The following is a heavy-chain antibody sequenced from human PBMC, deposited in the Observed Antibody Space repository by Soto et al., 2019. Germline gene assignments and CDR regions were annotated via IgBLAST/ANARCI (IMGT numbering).Heavy chain of an antibody. Sequence: QVQLVQSGAAVKKPGASVKVSCKASGYTFTDYYVHWVRQAPGQGLEWMGWINPNSGGTKSAQKVKRRDTMTRDTSISTAYMELSRLRSDDTAVYYCARRKGDYYDSSGYHYYFDSWGQGTLVTVSS. J-gene: IGHJ4*02. V-gene: IGHV1-2*02. CDR1: GYTFTDYY. CDR3: ARRKGDYYDSSGYHYYFDS. CDR2: INPNSGGT. D-gene: IGHD3-22*01.